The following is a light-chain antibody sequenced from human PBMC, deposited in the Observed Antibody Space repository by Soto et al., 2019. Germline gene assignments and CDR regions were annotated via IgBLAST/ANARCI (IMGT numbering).Light chain of an antibody. Sequence: EIVLTQSQASLSLSPGERATLSCRASQSVSSYLAWYQQKPGQAPRLLIYDASNRATGIPARFSGSGSGTDFTLTISSLEPEDFAVYYCQQRSNWPPTFGGGTKEEIK. CDR1: QSVSSY. V-gene: IGKV3-11*01. CDR3: QQRSNWPPT. J-gene: IGKJ4*01. CDR2: DAS.